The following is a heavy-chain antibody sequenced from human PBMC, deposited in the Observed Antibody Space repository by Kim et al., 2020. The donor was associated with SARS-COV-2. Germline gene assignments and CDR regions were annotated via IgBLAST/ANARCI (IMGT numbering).Heavy chain of an antibody. V-gene: IGHV4-4*07. CDR3: ARRTYASGSFYLDQ. J-gene: IGHJ4*01. Sequence: NPSRKSRVTTSVDTSKNQIFLNLRSVTAADTAVYYCARRTYASGSFYLDQWGQGTLVTVSS. D-gene: IGHD3-10*01.